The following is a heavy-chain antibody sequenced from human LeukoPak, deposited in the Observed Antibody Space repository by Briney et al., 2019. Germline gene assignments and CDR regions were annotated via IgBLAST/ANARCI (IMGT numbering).Heavy chain of an antibody. D-gene: IGHD3-22*01. J-gene: IGHJ4*02. CDR3: ARPTMIVVGIGYYFYY. CDR2: ISSSSSYI. V-gene: IGHV3-21*01. Sequence: GGSLRLSCAASGFTFSSYSMNWVRQAPGKGLEWVSSISSSSSYIYYADSVKGRFTISRDNAKNSLYLQMNSLRAEDTAVYYCARPTMIVVGIGYYFYYWGQGTLVTVSS. CDR1: GFTFSSYS.